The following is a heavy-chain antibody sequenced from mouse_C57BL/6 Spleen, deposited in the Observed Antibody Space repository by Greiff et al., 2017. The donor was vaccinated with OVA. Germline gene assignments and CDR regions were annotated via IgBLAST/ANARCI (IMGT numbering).Heavy chain of an antibody. J-gene: IGHJ3*01. Sequence: DVQLQESGPGLVKPSQSLSLTCSVTGYSITSGYYWNWIRQFPGNKLEWMGYISYDGSNNYNPSLKNRISITRDTSKNQFFLKLNSVTTEDTATYYCARERNDYDGFAYWGQGTLVTVSA. CDR2: ISYDGSN. D-gene: IGHD2-4*01. CDR1: GYSITSGYY. CDR3: ARERNDYDGFAY. V-gene: IGHV3-6*01.